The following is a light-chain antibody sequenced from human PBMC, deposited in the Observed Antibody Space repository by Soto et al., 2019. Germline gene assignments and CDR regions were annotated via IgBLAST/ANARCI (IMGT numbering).Light chain of an antibody. CDR2: GAS. Sequence: EIVLTQSPGTLSLSPGARATLSRTASQSITSAYLAWYQQKPGQSPRLLIFGASTRATGIPDKFSGSGSGTDFTLTISRLEPEDFAVYYCQHYGSPITFGPGTKLEI. CDR3: QHYGSPIT. J-gene: IGKJ3*01. V-gene: IGKV3-20*01. CDR1: QSITSAY.